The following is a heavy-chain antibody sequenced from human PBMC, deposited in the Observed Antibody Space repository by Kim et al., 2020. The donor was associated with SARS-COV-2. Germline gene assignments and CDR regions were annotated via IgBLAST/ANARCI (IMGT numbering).Heavy chain of an antibody. Sequence: SETLSLTCTVSGGSISSGAYYWSWIRQHPGKGLEWIGYIYYSGSTYYKPSLKSRVTISTDTSENQFALKLSSVTAADTAVYYCARSNGYYQGYFDYWGQGTLVTVSS. J-gene: IGHJ4*02. CDR3: ARSNGYYQGYFDY. CDR1: GGSISSGAYY. D-gene: IGHD3-22*01. CDR2: IYYSGST. V-gene: IGHV4-31*03.